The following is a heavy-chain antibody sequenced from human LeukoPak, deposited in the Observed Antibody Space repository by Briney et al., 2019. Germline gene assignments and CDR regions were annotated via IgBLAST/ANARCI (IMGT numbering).Heavy chain of an antibody. CDR3: AKDSKTYYYGSGSSYYFDY. Sequence: AGGSLRLSCAASGFTFDDYAMHWVRHAPGKGLEWVSGISWNSGSIGYADSVKGRFTISRDNAKNSLYLQMNSLRAEDTALYYCAKDSKTYYYGSGSSYYFDYWGQGTLVTVSS. D-gene: IGHD3-10*01. CDR2: ISWNSGSI. V-gene: IGHV3-9*01. CDR1: GFTFDDYA. J-gene: IGHJ4*02.